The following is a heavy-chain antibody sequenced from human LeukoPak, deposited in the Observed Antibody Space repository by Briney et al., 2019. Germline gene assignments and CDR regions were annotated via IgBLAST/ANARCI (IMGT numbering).Heavy chain of an antibody. CDR1: GGTFSSYA. CDR2: ILPIFGTA. D-gene: IGHD2-2*01. V-gene: IGHV1-69*01. CDR3: ARDDIVVVPAAQRTYYYYGMDV. J-gene: IGHJ6*04. Sequence: SSVKVSCKASGGTFSSYAISWVRQAPGQGLEWMGGILPIFGTANYAQKFQGRVTITADESTSTAYMELSSLRSEDTAVYYCARDDIVVVPAAQRTYYYYGMDVWGKGTTVTVSS.